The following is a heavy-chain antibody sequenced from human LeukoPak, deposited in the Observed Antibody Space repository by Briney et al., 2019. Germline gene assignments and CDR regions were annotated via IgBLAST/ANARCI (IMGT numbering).Heavy chain of an antibody. CDR1: GYSFTSYW. V-gene: IGHV5-51*01. D-gene: IGHD3-22*01. CDR3: ARVTYYYDSSGYYYPYYFDY. Sequence: GESLKISCKGSGYSFTSYWIGWVRQMPGKGLEWMGIIYPGDSDTRYSPSFQGQVTISADKSISTAYLQWSSLKASDTAMYYCARVTYYYDSSGYYYPYYFDYWGQGTLLTVSS. CDR2: IYPGDSDT. J-gene: IGHJ4*02.